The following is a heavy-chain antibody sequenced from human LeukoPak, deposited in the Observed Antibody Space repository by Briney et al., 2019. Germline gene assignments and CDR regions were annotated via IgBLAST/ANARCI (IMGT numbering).Heavy chain of an antibody. CDR3: ARDLGYSAYATVRGYAVDI. Sequence: PGGSLRLSCAASVFTVRTNYMSWVRQAPGKGLEWVSIIYSGGSTYYADSMKGRFTISRDISQNTLYLQMNSLRAEDTAVYYCARDLGYSAYATVRGYAVDIWGQGTMVTVSS. V-gene: IGHV3-66*01. J-gene: IGHJ3*02. D-gene: IGHD5-12*01. CDR2: IYSGGST. CDR1: VFTVRTNY.